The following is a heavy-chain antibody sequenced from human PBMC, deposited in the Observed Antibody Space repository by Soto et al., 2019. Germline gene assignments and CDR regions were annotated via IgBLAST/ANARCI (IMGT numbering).Heavy chain of an antibody. V-gene: IGHV3-7*03. J-gene: IGHJ5*02. CDR1: GFTFSSSW. D-gene: IGHD3-3*01. CDR2: IKCDGSEK. Sequence: VGSLRLSCAASGFTFSSSWMHWVCQAPEKGLEWVADIKCDGSEKYYVDSVKGRLTISRDNAKNSLYLQVNSLRAEDMTVYYWVGHGGYYDFWSGPLGPWGQGTLVTVSS. CDR3: VGHGGYYDFWSGPLGP.